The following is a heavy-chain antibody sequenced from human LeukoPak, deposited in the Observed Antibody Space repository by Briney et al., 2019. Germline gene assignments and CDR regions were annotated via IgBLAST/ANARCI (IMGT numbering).Heavy chain of an antibody. Sequence: ASVKVSCKASGGTFSSYAISWVRQAPGQGLEWMGGIIPIFGTANYAQKFQGRATITADESTSTAYMELSSLRSEDTAVYYCARGYGSYGDYGQSWFDPWGQGTLVTVSS. J-gene: IGHJ5*02. CDR2: IIPIFGTA. CDR1: GGTFSSYA. V-gene: IGHV1-69*13. CDR3: ARGYGSYGDYGQSWFDP. D-gene: IGHD4-17*01.